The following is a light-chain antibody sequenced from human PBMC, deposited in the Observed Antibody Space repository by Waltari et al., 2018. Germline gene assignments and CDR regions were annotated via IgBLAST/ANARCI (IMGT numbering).Light chain of an antibody. CDR3: EQYSRLPFT. CDR1: EVISSY. CDR2: YVH. Sequence: DIQMTQSPSSLSASVGDRVTITCRAREVISSYLNWYQQNPGKAPTLLIYYVHRLERGVQERFSGSGSGTEFTLRISGLQPEDGATDEGEQYSRLPFTFGPGTKVDIK. J-gene: IGKJ3*01. V-gene: IGKV1-17*01.